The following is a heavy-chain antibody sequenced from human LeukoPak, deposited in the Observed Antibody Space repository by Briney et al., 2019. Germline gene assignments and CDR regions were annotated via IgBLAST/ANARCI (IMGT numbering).Heavy chain of an antibody. Sequence: LGASVKVSCKASGYTFTSYYMHWVRQAPGQGLEWMGIINPSGGSTSYAQKFQGRVTMTRDTSTSTAYMELRSLRSDDTAVYYCARGGHTYYDILTGYYELPTMYYWGQGTLVTVSS. CDR3: ARGGHTYYDILTGYYELPTMYY. V-gene: IGHV1-46*01. J-gene: IGHJ4*02. CDR2: INPSGGST. CDR1: GYTFTSYY. D-gene: IGHD3-9*01.